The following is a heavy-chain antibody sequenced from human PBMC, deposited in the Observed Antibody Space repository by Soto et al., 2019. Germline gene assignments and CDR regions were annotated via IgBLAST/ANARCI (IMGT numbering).Heavy chain of an antibody. D-gene: IGHD1-1*01. J-gene: IGHJ4*02. CDR2: ISSSSSYI. CDR1: GFTFSSYS. V-gene: IGHV3-21*01. CDR3: ARDQPLIAGTTSSFDY. Sequence: GGSLRLSCAASGFTFSSYSMNWVRQAPGKGLEWVSSISSSSSYIYYADSVKGRFTISRDNAKNSLYLQMNSPRAEDTAVYYCARDQPLIAGTTSSFDYWGQGTLVTVSS.